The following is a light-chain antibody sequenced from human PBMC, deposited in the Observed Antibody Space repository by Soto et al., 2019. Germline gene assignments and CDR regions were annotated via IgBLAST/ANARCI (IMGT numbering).Light chain of an antibody. CDR3: CSYADNYVV. V-gene: IGLV2-11*01. CDR1: SSDVGGYKY. Sequence: QSALTQSRSVSGSPGQSVTISCTGTSSDVGGYKYVSWYQQHPGKAPKLMIYDVSKRPSGVPDRFSGSKSGNTASLTISGLQAEDEADYYCCSYADNYVVFGGGTKLTVL. J-gene: IGLJ2*01. CDR2: DVS.